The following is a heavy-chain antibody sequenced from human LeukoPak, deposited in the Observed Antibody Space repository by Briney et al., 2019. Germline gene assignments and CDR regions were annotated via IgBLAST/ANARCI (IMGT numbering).Heavy chain of an antibody. CDR2: INHSGST. D-gene: IGHD5-24*01. V-gene: IGHV4-34*01. Sequence: PSETLSLTCVVYGGSFSGYYWSWIRHPPGKGLEWIGEINHSGSTNYNPSLKSRVTISVDKSKNQFSLKLSSVTAADTAVYYCARGLRWLQSKRGFDYWGQGTLVTVSS. CDR1: GGSFSGYY. J-gene: IGHJ4*02. CDR3: ARGLRWLQSKRGFDY.